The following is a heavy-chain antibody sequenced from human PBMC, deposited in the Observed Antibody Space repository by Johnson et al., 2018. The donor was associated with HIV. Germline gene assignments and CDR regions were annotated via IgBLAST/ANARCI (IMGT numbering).Heavy chain of an antibody. D-gene: IGHD2-2*01. CDR1: GFTFEDYA. J-gene: IGHJ3*02. V-gene: IGHV3-9*01. CDR3: ARGGLGYQNIHDPFDI. CDR2: ISWNSGSI. Sequence: VQLVESGGGLVQPGRSLRLSCAASGFTFEDYAMHWVRQAPGKGLEWVSGISWNSGSIGYADSVKGRFTISRDNAKNSLYLQMNSLRAEDTALYFCARGGLGYQNIHDPFDIWGQGTMVTVSS.